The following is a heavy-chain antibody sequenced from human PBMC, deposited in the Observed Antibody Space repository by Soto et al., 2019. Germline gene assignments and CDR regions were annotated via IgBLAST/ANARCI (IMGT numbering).Heavy chain of an antibody. V-gene: IGHV4-34*01. CDR3: ALYYYESSGYYTDY. CDR1: GGSFSGYY. J-gene: IGHJ4*02. Sequence: SETLSLTCAVYGGSFSGYYWSWIRQPPGRGLEWIGEINHSGSTNYNPSLKSRVTISVDTSKNQFSLKLSSVTAADTAVYYCALYYYESSGYYTDYWGQGTLVPLSS. CDR2: INHSGST. D-gene: IGHD3-22*01.